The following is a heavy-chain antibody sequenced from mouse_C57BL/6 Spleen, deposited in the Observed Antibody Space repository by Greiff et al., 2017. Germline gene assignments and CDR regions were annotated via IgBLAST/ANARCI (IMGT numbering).Heavy chain of an antibody. V-gene: IGHV2-2*01. D-gene: IGHD4-1*01. J-gene: IGHJ2*01. Sequence: VQLVESGPGLVQPSQSLSITCTVSGFSLTSYGVHWVRQSPGKGLEWLGVIWSGGSTDYNAAFISRLSISKDNSKSQVFFKMNSLQADDTAIYYCARNELTGTEGVPYFDYWCQGTTLTVAS. CDR1: GFSLTSYG. CDR3: ARNELTGTEGVPYFDY. CDR2: IWSGGST.